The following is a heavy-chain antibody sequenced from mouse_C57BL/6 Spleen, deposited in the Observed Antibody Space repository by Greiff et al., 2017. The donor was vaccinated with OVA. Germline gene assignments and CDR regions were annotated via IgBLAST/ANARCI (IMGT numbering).Heavy chain of an antibody. CDR2: ISDGGSYT. J-gene: IGHJ3*01. CDR1: GFTFSSYA. D-gene: IGHD2-4*01. Sequence: EVQGVESGGGLVKPGGSLKLSCAASGFTFSSYAMSWVRQTPEKRLEWVATISDGGSYTYYPDNVKGRFTISRDNAKNNLYLQMSHLKSEDTAMYYCARDGYDYSWFAYWGQGTLVTVSA. CDR3: ARDGYDYSWFAY. V-gene: IGHV5-4*01.